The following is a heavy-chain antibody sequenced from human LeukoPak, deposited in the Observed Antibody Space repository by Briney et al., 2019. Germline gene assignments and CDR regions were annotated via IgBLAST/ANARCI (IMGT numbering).Heavy chain of an antibody. J-gene: IGHJ5*02. CDR3: ARDEALTGDYNWFDP. Sequence: PGGSLRLSCAASGFIFSSYWMSWVRQAPGKGLEWVANIKQDGSEKYYVDSVKGRFTISRDNAKNSLYLQMNSLRAEDTAVYYCARDEALTGDYNWFDPWGQGTLVTVSS. V-gene: IGHV3-7*01. CDR2: IKQDGSEK. CDR1: GFIFSSYW. D-gene: IGHD7-27*01.